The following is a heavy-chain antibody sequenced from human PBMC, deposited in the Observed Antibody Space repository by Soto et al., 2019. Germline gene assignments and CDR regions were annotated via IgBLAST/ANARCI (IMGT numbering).Heavy chain of an antibody. D-gene: IGHD3-9*01. J-gene: IGHJ4*02. CDR3: VRSSIEPCIFMYPFDD. CDR2: IYYSGRT. Sequence: SETLSLTCTVSGGTISSWYWSWIRQPPGKGQEWIGYIYYSGRTNCNPSLKSRVTISVDTSKNQFSLKLSTVTAADTAVYFCVRSSIEPCIFMYPFDDWGVGTQVTVTS. CDR1: GGTISSWY. V-gene: IGHV4-59*08.